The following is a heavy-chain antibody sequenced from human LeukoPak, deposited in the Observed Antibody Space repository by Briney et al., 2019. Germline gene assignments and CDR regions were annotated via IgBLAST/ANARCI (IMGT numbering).Heavy chain of an antibody. D-gene: IGHD6-13*01. CDR2: ISYDGSNK. CDR3: SAGAPFEY. V-gene: IGHV3-30*04. Sequence: GGSLRLSCAASGFTFSSYAMHWVRQAPGKGLEWVAVISYDGSNKYYADSVKGRFTISRDNAKNTLYLQMNSLRAEDTAVYYCSAGAPFEYWGQGTLVTVSS. CDR1: GFTFSSYA. J-gene: IGHJ4*02.